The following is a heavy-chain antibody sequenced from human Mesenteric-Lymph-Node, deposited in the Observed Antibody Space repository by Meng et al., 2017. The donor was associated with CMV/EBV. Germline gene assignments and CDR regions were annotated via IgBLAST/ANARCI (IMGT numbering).Heavy chain of an antibody. J-gene: IGHJ6*02. D-gene: IGHD3-3*01. CDR1: GGSISSSNW. CDR2: IYHSGST. V-gene: IGHV4-4*02. CDR3: ARLPPPNYDFWSGYTHYYYGMDV. Sequence: GSLRLSCAVSGGSISSSNWWSWVRQPPGKGLEWIGEIYHSGSTNYNPSLKSRVTISVDKSKNQFSLKLSSVTAADTAVYYCARLPPPNYDFWSGYTHYYYGMDVWGQGTTVTVSS.